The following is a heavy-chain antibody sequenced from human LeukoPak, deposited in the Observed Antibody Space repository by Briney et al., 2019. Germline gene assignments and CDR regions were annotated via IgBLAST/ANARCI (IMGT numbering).Heavy chain of an antibody. D-gene: IGHD3-10*01. CDR2: ISSTSSYI. V-gene: IGHV3-21*01. CDR3: ARALWSGPVYYGMDV. Sequence: GGSLKLTCAASGFTFSNYNFYWVRQAPGKGLEWVSSISSTSSYIYYADSMKGRFTISRDNAKNSLYLQMNSLRAEDTAVYYCARALWSGPVYYGMDVWGQGTTVTVSS. CDR1: GFTFSNYN. J-gene: IGHJ6*02.